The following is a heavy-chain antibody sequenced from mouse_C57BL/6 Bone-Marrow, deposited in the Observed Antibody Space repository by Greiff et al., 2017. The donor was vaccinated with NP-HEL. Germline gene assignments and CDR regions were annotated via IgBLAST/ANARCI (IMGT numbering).Heavy chain of an antibody. V-gene: IGHV14-4*01. D-gene: IGHD1-1*01. J-gene: IGHJ4*01. CDR3: TTGGSSPYAMDY. Sequence: VQLQQSGAELVRPGASVKLSCTVSGFNIKDDYMHWVKQRPDQGLEWIGWIDPENGDTEYASKFQGKATIPADPSSNTAYLQLSSLTSEDTAVYYCTTGGSSPYAMDYWGQGTSVTVSS. CDR1: GFNIKDDY. CDR2: IDPENGDT.